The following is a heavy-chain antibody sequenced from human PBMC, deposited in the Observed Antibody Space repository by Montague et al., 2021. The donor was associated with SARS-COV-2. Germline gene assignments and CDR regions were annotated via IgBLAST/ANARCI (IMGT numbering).Heavy chain of an antibody. V-gene: IGHV4-39*07. CDR2: IYYSGST. CDR1: GGSISSSSHY. J-gene: IGHJ6*02. D-gene: IGHD1-20*01. Sequence: SETLSLTCTVSGGSISSSSHYWGWIRQPPGKGLEWIGSIYYSGSTCYNPSLKSRVTISVDTSKNQFSLKLSSVTAADMAVYYCARDQGYDWNYYYYYGMDVWGQGTTVTVSS. CDR3: ARDQGYDWNYYYYYGMDV.